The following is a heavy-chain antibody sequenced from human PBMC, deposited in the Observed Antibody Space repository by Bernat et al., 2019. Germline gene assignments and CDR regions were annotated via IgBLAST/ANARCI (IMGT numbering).Heavy chain of an antibody. D-gene: IGHD3-3*01. CDR2: IGFEERNK. Sequence: QVQLVESGGGVVQPGRSLRLPCAASGFPFSSYGMHWARRAPGRGLEGVAVIGFEERNKYYADSVKGRFTISRDNSKNTLYLQMNSLRAEDTAVYYCAGSSPYYDFWSGYGQLDYWGQGTLVTVSS. CDR3: AGSSPYYDFWSGYGQLDY. CDR1: GFPFSSYG. V-gene: IGHV3-33*01. J-gene: IGHJ4*02.